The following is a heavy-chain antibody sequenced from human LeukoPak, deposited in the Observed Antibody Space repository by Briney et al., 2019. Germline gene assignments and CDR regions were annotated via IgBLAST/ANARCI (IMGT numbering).Heavy chain of an antibody. D-gene: IGHD6-6*01. V-gene: IGHV3-11*04. Sequence: GGSLRLSCAASGFTFSDYYMSWIRQAPGKGLEWVSYISSSSNTIYYADSVKGRFTIYRDIAKNSLYLQMNSLRVEDTAVCYCARDQPRGTIAARPTAFDIWGQGTMVTVSS. CDR3: ARDQPRGTIAARPTAFDI. CDR2: ISSSSNTI. J-gene: IGHJ3*02. CDR1: GFTFSDYY.